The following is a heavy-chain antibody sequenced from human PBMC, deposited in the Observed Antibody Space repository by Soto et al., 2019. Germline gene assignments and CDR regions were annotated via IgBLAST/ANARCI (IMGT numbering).Heavy chain of an antibody. Sequence: QVQLVESGGGVVQPGRSLRLSCAASGFTFSSYAMHWVRQAPGKGLEWVAVISYDGSNKYYADSVKGRFTISRDNSKNTLYLQMHSLRAEDTAVYYCARDLTMVVVVLTGVFDYWGQGTLVTVSS. CDR3: ARDLTMVVVVLTGVFDY. CDR1: GFTFSSYA. D-gene: IGHD3-22*01. V-gene: IGHV3-30-3*01. J-gene: IGHJ4*02. CDR2: ISYDGSNK.